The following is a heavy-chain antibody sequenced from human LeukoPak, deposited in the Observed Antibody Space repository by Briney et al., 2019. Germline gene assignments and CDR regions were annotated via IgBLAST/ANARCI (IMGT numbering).Heavy chain of an antibody. CDR3: ARVSLGLLWFGELPN. J-gene: IGHJ4*02. CDR2: ISSSSSYI. Sequence: GGSLRLSCAASGFTFSSYGMSWLRQAPGKGLEWVSSISSSSSYIYYADSVKGRFTISRDNAKNSLYLQMNSLRAEDTAVYYCARVSLGLLWFGELPNWGQGTLVTVSS. V-gene: IGHV3-21*01. D-gene: IGHD3-10*01. CDR1: GFTFSSYG.